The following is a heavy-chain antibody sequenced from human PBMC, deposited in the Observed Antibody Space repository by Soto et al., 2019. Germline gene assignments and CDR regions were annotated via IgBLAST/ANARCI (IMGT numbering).Heavy chain of an antibody. J-gene: IGHJ4*02. D-gene: IGHD1-7*01. CDR1: GFTFSGSA. V-gene: IGHV3-73*02. CDR2: MRSKANSYAT. CDR3: TRSVTGTTAHFDY. Sequence: EVQLVESGGGLVQPGGSLKLSCAASGFTFSGSAMHWVRQASGKGLGWVGRMRSKANSYATAYAASVKGRFTISRDDSKNTAYLQMNSLKTEDTAVYYCTRSVTGTTAHFDYWGQGTVVTVSS.